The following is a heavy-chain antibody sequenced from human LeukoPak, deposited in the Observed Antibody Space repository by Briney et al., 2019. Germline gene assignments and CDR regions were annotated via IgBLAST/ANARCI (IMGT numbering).Heavy chain of an antibody. CDR1: GGSISSYY. Sequence: SSETLSLTCTVSGGSISSYYWSWIRQPPGKGLEWIGYIYYSGSTNYNPSLKSRVTISVDTSKNQFSLKLSSVTAADTAVYYCARATHCSGGSCYSYYYYYYMDVWGKGTTVTVSS. CDR3: ARATHCSGGSCYSYYYYYYMDV. V-gene: IGHV4-59*01. CDR2: IYYSGST. J-gene: IGHJ6*03. D-gene: IGHD2-15*01.